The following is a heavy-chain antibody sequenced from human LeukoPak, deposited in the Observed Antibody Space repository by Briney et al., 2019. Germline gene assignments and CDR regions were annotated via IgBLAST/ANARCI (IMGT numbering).Heavy chain of an antibody. J-gene: IGHJ4*02. CDR3: ANGPDYGDPDFDY. D-gene: IGHD4-17*01. V-gene: IGHV3-30*02. CDR2: IRYDGSNK. CDR1: GFTSSSYG. Sequence: GGSLRLSCAASGFTSSSYGMHWVRQAPGKGLEWVAFIRYDGSNKYYADSVKGRFTISRDNSKNTLYLQMNSLRAEDTAVYYCANGPDYGDPDFDYWGQGTLVTVSS.